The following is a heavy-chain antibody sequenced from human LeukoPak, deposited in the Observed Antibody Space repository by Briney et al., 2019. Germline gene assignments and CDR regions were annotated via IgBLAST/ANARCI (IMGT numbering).Heavy chain of an antibody. V-gene: IGHV3-30*03. Sequence: GGSLRLSCAASGFTFSSYGMHWVRQAPGKGLEWVAVISYDGSNKYYADSVKGRFTISRDNSKNTLYLQMNSLRAEDTAVYYCARDGTPNYRSGWVYMDVWGKGTTVTISS. CDR1: GFTFSSYG. CDR2: ISYDGSNK. D-gene: IGHD6-25*01. J-gene: IGHJ6*03. CDR3: ARDGTPNYRSGWVYMDV.